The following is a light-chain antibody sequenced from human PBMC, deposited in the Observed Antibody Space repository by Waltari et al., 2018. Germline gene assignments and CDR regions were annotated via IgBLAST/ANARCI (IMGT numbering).Light chain of an antibody. CDR1: QSVSSY. V-gene: IGKV3-11*01. CDR2: DAS. Sequence: EIVLTQSPATLSLSPGERATLSCRASQSVSSYLAWYQQKPGQAPRLLIYDASTRATGIAATFRGSESGTDFTLTITNLGPEDAAVYNCNQRDTGPRTFGQGTKVEIK. CDR3: NQRDTGPRT. J-gene: IGKJ1*01.